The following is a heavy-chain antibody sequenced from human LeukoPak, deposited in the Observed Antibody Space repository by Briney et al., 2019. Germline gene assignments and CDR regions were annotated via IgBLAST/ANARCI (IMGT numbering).Heavy chain of an antibody. Sequence: GGSLRLSCVASGFTFGKYWMSWVRQAPGEGLEWVANIKLDGSEKNYVDSVKGRFTISRDNTKNSLYLQMNSLRVEDTAVFYCARDREACYDFWSGYYPYYFDYWGQGTLVTVSS. J-gene: IGHJ4*02. D-gene: IGHD3-3*01. V-gene: IGHV3-7*03. CDR1: GFTFGKYW. CDR3: ARDREACYDFWSGYYPYYFDY. CDR2: IKLDGSEK.